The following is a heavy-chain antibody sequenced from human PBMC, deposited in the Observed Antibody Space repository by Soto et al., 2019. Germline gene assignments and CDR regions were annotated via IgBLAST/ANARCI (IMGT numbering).Heavy chain of an antibody. D-gene: IGHD3-10*02. CDR1: GGTFNSYG. J-gene: IGHJ4*02. CDR3: AMGTYNYVYYFDY. V-gene: IGHV1-69*01. CDR2: IIPVFGTV. Sequence: QVRLVQSGAEVKKPGSSVKVSCKASGGTFNSYGISWVRQAPGQGLEWLGGIIPVFGTVNYAQKFQGRVTITADESTSTAYVELSSLRSEDTAVFYCAMGTYNYVYYFDYWGQGTLVTVSS.